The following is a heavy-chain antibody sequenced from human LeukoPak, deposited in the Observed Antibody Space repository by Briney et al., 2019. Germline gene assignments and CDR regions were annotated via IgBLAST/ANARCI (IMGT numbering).Heavy chain of an antibody. CDR1: GGSISSYY. CDR3: ARGGYSYGYDDDFDY. V-gene: IGHV4-59*01. CDR2: IYYSGST. J-gene: IGHJ4*02. Sequence: SETLSLTCTVSGGSISSYYWSWIRQPPGKGLEWIGYIYYSGSTNYNPSLKSRVTISVDTAKNQFSLKLSSVTAADTAVYYCARGGYSYGYDDDFDYWGQRTLLTVFS. D-gene: IGHD5-18*01.